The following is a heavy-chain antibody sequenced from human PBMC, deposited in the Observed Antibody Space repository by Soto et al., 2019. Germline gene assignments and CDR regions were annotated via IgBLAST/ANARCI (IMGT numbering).Heavy chain of an antibody. J-gene: IGHJ2*01. CDR1: GFSLSTSGVG. CDR3: AHRGLRWGGAWEWYFDL. Sequence: QITLKESGPPLVKPTQTLTLTCTFSGFSLSTSGVGVGWIRQPPGKALEWLALIYWDDDKRYSPSLKSRLTITKDTSKNQVVLTMTNMDPVDTATYYCAHRGLRWGGAWEWYFDLWGRGTLVTVSS. CDR2: IYWDDDK. D-gene: IGHD4-17*01. V-gene: IGHV2-5*02.